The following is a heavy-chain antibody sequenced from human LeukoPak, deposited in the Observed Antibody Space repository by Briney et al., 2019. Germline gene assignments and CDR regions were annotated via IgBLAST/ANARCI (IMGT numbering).Heavy chain of an antibody. Sequence: PGGSLRLSCAASGFTFSSYGMHWVRQAPGKGLEWVAVISYDGSNKYYADSVKGRFTISRDNSKNTLYLQMNSLRAEDTAVYYCAKSVGGYEYGDSFDYWGQGTLVTVSS. CDR1: GFTFSSYG. V-gene: IGHV3-30*18. CDR2: ISYDGSNK. CDR3: AKSVGGYEYGDSFDY. J-gene: IGHJ4*02. D-gene: IGHD3-16*01.